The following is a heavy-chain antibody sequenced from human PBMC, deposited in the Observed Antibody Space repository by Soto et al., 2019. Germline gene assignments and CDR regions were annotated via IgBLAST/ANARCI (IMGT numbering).Heavy chain of an antibody. V-gene: IGHV4-31*02. D-gene: IGHD3-10*01. CDR2: IYYNGNT. J-gene: IGHJ6*02. CDR3: ARDKGGAALKGSGMDV. Sequence: QVQVQESGPGLVKPSQTLSLKCSVSGGSIGSRDYYWSWIRQHPEKGLEWIGSIYYNGNTDYNPSHRGRPTMSLDTSMNELSLKLTSVTAADTAVYYCARDKGGAALKGSGMDVWGQGTTVTVS. CDR1: GGSIGSRDYY.